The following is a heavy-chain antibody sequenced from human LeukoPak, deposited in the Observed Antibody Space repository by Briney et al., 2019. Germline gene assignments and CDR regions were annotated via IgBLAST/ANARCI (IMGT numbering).Heavy chain of an antibody. D-gene: IGHD3-10*01. CDR2: INPKKAST. V-gene: IGHV1-18*01. CDR1: GYTFTNYG. J-gene: IGHJ4*02. Sequence: ASVKVSCKASGYTFTNYGVSWVRQAPDQGLEWMGWINPKKASTTYAQKFQGRVTLTADTSTTTAFMELRSLGSDDTAVYYCVRAEILSFGELLPPLDFWGQGTLVTVSS. CDR3: VRAEILSFGELLPPLDF.